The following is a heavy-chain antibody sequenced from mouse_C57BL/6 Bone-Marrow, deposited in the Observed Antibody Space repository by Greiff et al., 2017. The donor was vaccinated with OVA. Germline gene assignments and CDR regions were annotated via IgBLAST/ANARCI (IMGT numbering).Heavy chain of an antibody. D-gene: IGHD2-1*01. V-gene: IGHV14-4*01. Sequence: EVQLQESGAELVRPGASVKLSCTASGFNIKDDYMHWVKQRPEQGLEWIGWIDPENGDTESASQFQGKATITADTSSNTAYLQLSSLTSEDTAVYYCTSYGNFDDWGQGTTLTVSS. CDR2: IDPENGDT. J-gene: IGHJ2*01. CDR1: GFNIKDDY. CDR3: TSYGNFDD.